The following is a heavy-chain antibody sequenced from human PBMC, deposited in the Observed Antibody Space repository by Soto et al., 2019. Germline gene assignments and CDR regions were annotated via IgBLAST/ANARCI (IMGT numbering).Heavy chain of an antibody. D-gene: IGHD1-26*01. V-gene: IGHV4-39*01. CDR3: ARHPPKWYLSGYFDY. CDR1: GGSISSSSYY. J-gene: IGHJ4*02. CDR2: IYYSGST. Sequence: QLQLQESGPGLVKPSETLSLTCTVSGGSISSSSYYWGWIRQPPGKGLEWIGSIYYSGSTYYNPSLTSRVTISVDTSKNQSSLKLSAVTAADTAAYYCARHPPKWYLSGYFDYWGQGTLVTVSS.